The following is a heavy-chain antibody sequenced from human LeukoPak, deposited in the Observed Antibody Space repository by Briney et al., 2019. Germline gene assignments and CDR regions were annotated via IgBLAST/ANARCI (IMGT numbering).Heavy chain of an antibody. CDR2: ISNSGDST. D-gene: IGHD2-15*01. J-gene: IGHJ5*02. V-gene: IGHV3-23*01. Sequence: PGGSLLLSCAASGFPFSSYAMSGGRQAPGKGVEGVADISNSGDSTYDADSVKGRFTISRDNSKNTLYLQMNNLRAEDTAVFYCAKRASLVSATPWFDPWGQGTLVTVSS. CDR3: AKRASLVSATPWFDP. CDR1: GFPFSSYA.